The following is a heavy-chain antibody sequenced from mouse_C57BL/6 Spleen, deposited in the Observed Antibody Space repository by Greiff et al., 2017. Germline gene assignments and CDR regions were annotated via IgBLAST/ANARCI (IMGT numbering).Heavy chain of an antibody. CDR3: APLYYGSSYSYAMDY. J-gene: IGHJ4*01. D-gene: IGHD1-1*01. Sequence: DVKLVESGGGLVKPGGSLKLSCAASGFTFSSYAMSWVRQTPEKRLEWVATISDGGSYTYYPDNVKGRFTISRDNAKNNLYLQMSHLKSEDTAMYYCAPLYYGSSYSYAMDYWGQGTSVTVSS. CDR2: ISDGGSYT. CDR1: GFTFSSYA. V-gene: IGHV5-4*03.